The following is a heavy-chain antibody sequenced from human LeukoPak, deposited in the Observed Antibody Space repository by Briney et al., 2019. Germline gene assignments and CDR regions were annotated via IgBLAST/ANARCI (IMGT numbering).Heavy chain of an antibody. CDR1: GFTFSSYA. V-gene: IGHV3-23*01. CDR2: ISGSGGST. Sequence: QPGGSLRLSCAASGFTFSSYAMSWVRQAPGKGLEWVSAISGSGGSTYYPDSVKGRFTISRDNSKNTLYLQMNSLRAEDTAVYYCAKEFSITMIVVVITPDAFDIWGQGTMVTVSS. D-gene: IGHD3-22*01. J-gene: IGHJ3*02. CDR3: AKEFSITMIVVVITPDAFDI.